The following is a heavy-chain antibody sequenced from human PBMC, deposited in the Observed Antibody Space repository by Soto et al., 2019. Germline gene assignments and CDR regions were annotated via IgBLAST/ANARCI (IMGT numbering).Heavy chain of an antibody. CDR2: ISAHNGNT. Sequence: QVHLVQSGAEVKKPGASVKVSCKGSGYAFTTYGITWVRQTPGQGLEWMGWISAHNGNTNYAQKLQGRVTVTRDTSTSTAYMELRSLRSDDTAVYYCARGRYGDYWGQGALVTVSS. CDR1: GYAFTTYG. CDR3: ARGRYGDY. D-gene: IGHD1-1*01. V-gene: IGHV1-18*01. J-gene: IGHJ4*02.